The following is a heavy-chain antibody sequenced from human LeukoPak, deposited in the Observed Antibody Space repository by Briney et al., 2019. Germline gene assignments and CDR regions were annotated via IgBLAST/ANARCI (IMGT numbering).Heavy chain of an antibody. CDR1: GFTFSSYA. CDR2: ITGSGGST. J-gene: IGHJ1*01. CDR3: AKDVGIVSQH. Sequence: GGSLRLSCAASGFTFSSYAMSWVRQAPGKGLEWVSGITGSGGSTYYADSVKGRFTIPRDNSKNTLYLQMTSLRAEDTAVYYCAKDVGIVSQHWGQGTLVTVSS. D-gene: IGHD3-22*01. V-gene: IGHV3-23*01.